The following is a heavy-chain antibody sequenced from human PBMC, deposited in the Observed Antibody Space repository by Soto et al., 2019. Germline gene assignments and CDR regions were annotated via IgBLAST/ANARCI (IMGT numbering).Heavy chain of an antibody. J-gene: IGHJ4*02. CDR3: ARLAGYSGYDGPFDY. D-gene: IGHD5-12*01. V-gene: IGHV4-30-4*01. CDR2: IYYSGST. CDR1: GGSISSGDYY. Sequence: SSETLSLTCTVSGGSISSGDYYWSWIRQPPGKGLEWIGYIYYSGSTYYNPSLKSRVTISVDTSKNQFSLKLSSVTAADTAVYYCARLAGYSGYDGPFDYWGQGTLVTVS.